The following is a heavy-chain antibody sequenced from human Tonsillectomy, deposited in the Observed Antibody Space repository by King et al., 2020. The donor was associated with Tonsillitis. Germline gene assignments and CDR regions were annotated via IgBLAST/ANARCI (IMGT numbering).Heavy chain of an antibody. D-gene: IGHD2-2*01. CDR3: AKDPLEMSPMPSWYFDL. V-gene: IGHV3-23*04. Sequence: VQLVESGGGLVQPGGSLRLSCAASGFTFSSYAMNWVRQAPGKGLEWVSATTASGGTTYYAGSVEGRFTISRDNSKNTLFLQMNSLRAEDTAVYYCAKDPLEMSPMPSWYFDLWGRGALVTVSS. CDR1: GFTFSSYA. J-gene: IGHJ2*01. CDR2: TTASGGTT.